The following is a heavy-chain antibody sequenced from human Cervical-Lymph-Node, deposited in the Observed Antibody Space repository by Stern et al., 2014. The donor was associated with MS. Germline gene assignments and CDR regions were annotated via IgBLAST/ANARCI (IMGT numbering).Heavy chain of an antibody. CDR1: GYTFTSYD. CDR2: MNPNSGNT. V-gene: IGHV1-8*01. J-gene: IGHJ4*02. D-gene: IGHD6-19*01. Sequence: QVQLVQSGAEVKKPGASVKVSCKASGYTFTSYDINWVRQATGQGLEWMGWMNPNSGNTGYAQKFQGRVTMTRNTSISTAYMELSSLRSEDTAVYYCARFLTDSSGWYLYYFDYWGQGTRVTVSS. CDR3: ARFLTDSSGWYLYYFDY.